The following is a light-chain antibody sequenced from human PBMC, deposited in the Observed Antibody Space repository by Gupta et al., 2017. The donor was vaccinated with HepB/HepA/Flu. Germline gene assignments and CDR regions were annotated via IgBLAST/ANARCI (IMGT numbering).Light chain of an antibody. CDR3: QLRSPIT. Sequence: EIVLTQSPATLSLSPGERATLSCRASQSVSTYLAWDQHKPGQAPRLLIYDASNRVTGIQDRFSGSGSGTDFTLTSSSRETEDFEVYYFQLRSPITFGQGTLVEIE. CDR1: QSVSTY. V-gene: IGKV3-11*01. CDR2: DAS. J-gene: IGKJ5*01.